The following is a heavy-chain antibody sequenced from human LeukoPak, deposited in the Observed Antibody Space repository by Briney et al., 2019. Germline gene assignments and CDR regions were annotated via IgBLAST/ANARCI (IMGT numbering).Heavy chain of an antibody. CDR1: GFSFGDYA. D-gene: IGHD6-19*01. V-gene: IGHV3-49*04. Sequence: GGSLRLSCSASGFSFGDYAMIWVRQAPGKGLEWVGFIRSKAYGETTESAASVKGRFSISRDDSTRIAYLQMSSLKTEDTAVYYCTRWLRSHDYWGRGTLVTVSS. J-gene: IGHJ4*02. CDR2: IRSKAYGETT. CDR3: TRWLRSHDY.